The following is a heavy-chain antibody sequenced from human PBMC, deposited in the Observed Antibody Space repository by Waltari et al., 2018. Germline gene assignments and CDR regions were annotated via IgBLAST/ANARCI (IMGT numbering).Heavy chain of an antibody. J-gene: IGHJ3*02. V-gene: IGHV3-53*01. CDR1: GFAGSNHY. Sequence: EVQLVESGGGLIQPGGSLRLSCAASGFAGSNHYMSWVRQAPGKGLAWVSVIYSDDSTYYADSVKGRFTISRDNSKNTLYLQMNSLRAEDTAVYYCARDWAYGAFDIWGQGTMVTVSS. CDR2: IYSDDST. D-gene: IGHD4-17*01. CDR3: ARDWAYGAFDI.